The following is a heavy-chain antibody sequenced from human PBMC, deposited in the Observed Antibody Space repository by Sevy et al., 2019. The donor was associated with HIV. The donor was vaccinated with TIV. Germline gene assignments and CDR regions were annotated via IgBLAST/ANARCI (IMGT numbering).Heavy chain of an antibody. CDR1: GFTFSSYA. J-gene: IGHJ4*02. D-gene: IGHD3-16*01. CDR3: ARGEKGGLHSSRLDY. V-gene: IGHV3-64*02. Sequence: GGSLRLSCAASGFTFSSYAMHWVRQAPRKGLEYVSAISSTGGSTYYADSVKGRFTISRDNSKNTLYLQMGSLRAEDMAVYYCARGEKGGLHSSRLDYWGQGTLVTVSS. CDR2: ISSTGGST.